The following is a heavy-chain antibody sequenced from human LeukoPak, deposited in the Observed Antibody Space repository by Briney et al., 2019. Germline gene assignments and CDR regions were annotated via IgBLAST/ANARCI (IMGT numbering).Heavy chain of an antibody. Sequence: SETLSLTCTVSGRSISRYYLSWIRQPPGKGLEWNGYIYYSGSTNYNTSLKSRVAISVATSKNQFSLKLSSVTAADTAVYYCARGFVVAATPRGFDHWGQGTLVTVSS. J-gene: IGHJ5*02. CDR3: ARGFVVAATPRGFDH. CDR2: IYYSGST. CDR1: GRSISRYY. V-gene: IGHV4-59*01. D-gene: IGHD2-15*01.